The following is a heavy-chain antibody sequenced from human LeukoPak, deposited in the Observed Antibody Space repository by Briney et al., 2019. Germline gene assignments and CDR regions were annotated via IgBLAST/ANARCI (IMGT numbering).Heavy chain of an antibody. Sequence: PGRSLRLSCAASGFTFDDYAMHWVRQAPGKGLEWVSGISWNSGSIGYADSVKGRFTISRDNAKNSLYLQMNSLRAEDMALYYCAKAGQVGYYNYYMDVRGKGTTVTVSS. J-gene: IGHJ6*03. D-gene: IGHD1-26*01. CDR2: ISWNSGSI. CDR1: GFTFDDYA. CDR3: AKAGQVGYYNYYMDV. V-gene: IGHV3-9*03.